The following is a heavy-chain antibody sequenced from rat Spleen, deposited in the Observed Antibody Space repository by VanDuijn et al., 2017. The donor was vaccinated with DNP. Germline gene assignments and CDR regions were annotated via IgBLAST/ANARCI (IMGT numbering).Heavy chain of an antibody. D-gene: IGHD5-1*01. CDR3: ARNWAMDA. V-gene: IGHV4-2*01. CDR1: GLNFNDYW. Sequence: EVKLVESGGGLVQPGRSLKLSCTVSGLNFNDYWMGWVRQAPGRGLEWIGEIKEDSSIINHNPSLKDRFTISRDNAQNSLYLQMNNLGSEDTAIYYCARNWAMDAWGQGTSVTVS. CDR2: IKEDSSII. J-gene: IGHJ4*01.